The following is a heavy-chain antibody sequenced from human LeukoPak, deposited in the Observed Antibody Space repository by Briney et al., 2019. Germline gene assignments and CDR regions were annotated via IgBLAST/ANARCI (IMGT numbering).Heavy chain of an antibody. CDR2: ISGSSSYI. CDR3: AKVTRNYDADY. D-gene: IGHD1-7*01. V-gene: IGHV3-21*01. CDR1: GFTFSSYS. Sequence: GESLRLSCAASGFTFSSYSMNWVRQAPGKGLEWVSSISGSSSYINYADSVKGRFTISRDNAQNSLFLQLNSLRAEDTAVYYCAKVTRNYDADYWGQGTLVTVSS. J-gene: IGHJ4*02.